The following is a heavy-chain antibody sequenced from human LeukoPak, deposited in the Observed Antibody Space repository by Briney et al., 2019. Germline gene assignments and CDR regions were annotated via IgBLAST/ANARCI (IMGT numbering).Heavy chain of an antibody. D-gene: IGHD2-21*02. V-gene: IGHV3-15*01. Sequence: GGSLRLSCAASGFTFSNAWMSWVRQAPGKGLEWVGRIKSKTDGGTIDYAAPVKGRFTISRDDSQNTVYLQMNSLKTEDTATYYCATPLTALPFDCWGQGTLVTVSS. J-gene: IGHJ4*02. CDR3: ATPLTALPFDC. CDR1: GFTFSNAW. CDR2: IKSKTDGGTI.